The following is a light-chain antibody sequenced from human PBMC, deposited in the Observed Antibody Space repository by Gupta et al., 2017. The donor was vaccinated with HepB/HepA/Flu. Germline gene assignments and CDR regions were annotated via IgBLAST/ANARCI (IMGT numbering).Light chain of an antibody. CDR2: DAS. CDR1: QSISKY. CDR3: LQTYTSLGA. Sequence: DIQMPQSPSSLSASVGDRVTITCRASQSISKYLTWFQKKPGEAPKLVIYDASSLQGGVPSRFSGSGSGTDFTLTISSLQPEDFASYYCLQTYTSLGAFGPGTKADVK. V-gene: IGKV1-39*01. J-gene: IGKJ3*01.